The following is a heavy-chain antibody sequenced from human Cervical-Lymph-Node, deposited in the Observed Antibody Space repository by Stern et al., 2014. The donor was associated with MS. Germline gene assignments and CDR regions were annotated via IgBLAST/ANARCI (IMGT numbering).Heavy chain of an antibody. CDR1: GGTFSDYA. J-gene: IGHJ5*01. Sequence: VQLVESGAEVTKPGSSVKVSCKASGGTFSDYAISWGRQAPGQGLEWLGGIIPIFGSTHYAQKFQGRVTITADESTTTAYMDLSSLRSEDTAVYYCARGAYCGGDCYWGWFDSWGQGTLVTVSS. V-gene: IGHV1-69*01. CDR3: ARGAYCGGDCYWGWFDS. CDR2: IIPIFGST. D-gene: IGHD2-21*02.